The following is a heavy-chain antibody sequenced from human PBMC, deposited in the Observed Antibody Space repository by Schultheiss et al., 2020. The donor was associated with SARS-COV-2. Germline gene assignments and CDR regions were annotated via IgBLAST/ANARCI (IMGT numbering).Heavy chain of an antibody. CDR1: GGSISSYY. CDR3: ARDRSHGDYPQSGRPSGMDV. CDR2: IYTSGST. Sequence: SQTLSLTCTVSGGSISSYYWSWIRQPAGKGLEWIGRIYTSGSTYYNPSLKSRVTISVDTSKNQFSLKLSSVTAADTAVYYCARDRSHGDYPQSGRPSGMDVWGQGTTVTVSS. D-gene: IGHD4-17*01. J-gene: IGHJ6*02. V-gene: IGHV4-4*07.